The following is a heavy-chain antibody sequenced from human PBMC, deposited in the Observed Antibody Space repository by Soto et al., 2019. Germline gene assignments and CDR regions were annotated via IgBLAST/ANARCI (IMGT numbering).Heavy chain of an antibody. CDR3: TRGPRVDSAGTGAH. D-gene: IGHD6-13*01. CDR2: ISGDGNTT. Sequence: DVQLVESGGGLAQPGGSLRLSCTASGFSFSTYWMHWVRQVPGKGPVWVSRISGDGNTTTYADSVKGRFTISRDNANNILYLEMNTLRAEDPAVYHCTRGPRVDSAGTGAHWGQGTLVTVSS. CDR1: GFSFSTYW. J-gene: IGHJ4*02. V-gene: IGHV3-74*03.